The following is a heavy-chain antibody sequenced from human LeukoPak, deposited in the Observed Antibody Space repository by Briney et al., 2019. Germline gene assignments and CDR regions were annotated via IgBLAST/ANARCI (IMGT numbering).Heavy chain of an antibody. J-gene: IGHJ4*02. CDR1: GFTFSSYA. CDR2: ISGSGGNT. Sequence: PGGALRLSCADPGFTFSSYAMSWVRQAPGKGLDWVSAISGSGGNTYYADSVKGRFTISRDNSKNTLYLQMNSLRAEDTAVYYCAKDQYGGNPQYYFDYWGQGTLVTVSS. V-gene: IGHV3-23*01. D-gene: IGHD4-23*01. CDR3: AKDQYGGNPQYYFDY.